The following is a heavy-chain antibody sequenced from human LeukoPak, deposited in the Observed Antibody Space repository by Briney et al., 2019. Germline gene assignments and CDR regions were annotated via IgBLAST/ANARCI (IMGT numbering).Heavy chain of an antibody. CDR2: INHSGST. J-gene: IGHJ2*01. D-gene: IGHD5-18*01. V-gene: IGHV4-34*01. CDR1: GGSFSGYY. CDR3: ARGAGDRQLSLPGGYFDL. Sequence: PSETLSLTCAVYGGSFSGYYWSWIRQPPGKGLEWIGEINHSGSTNYNPSLKSRVTISVDTSKNQFSLKLSSVTAADTAVYYCARGAGDRQLSLPGGYFDLWGRGTLVTVSS.